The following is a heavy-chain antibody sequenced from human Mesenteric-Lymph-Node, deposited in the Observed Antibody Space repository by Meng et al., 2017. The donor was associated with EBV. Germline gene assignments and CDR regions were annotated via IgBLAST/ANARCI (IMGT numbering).Heavy chain of an antibody. V-gene: IGHV4-30-2*06. Sequence: NPSLTCALSGASVIGNVYPWSCTWNSTRKGPEWIRYIYQSGCNSYNPYLECRVTMSGQTSNNPFSLKLHSVPALDTVVYYGARVVRYCSGCWYYCFDCWGQGTLVTVSS. J-gene: IGHJ4*02. CDR1: GASVIGNVYP. CDR3: ARVVRYCSGCWYYCFDC. D-gene: IGHD2-15*01. CDR2: IYQSGCN.